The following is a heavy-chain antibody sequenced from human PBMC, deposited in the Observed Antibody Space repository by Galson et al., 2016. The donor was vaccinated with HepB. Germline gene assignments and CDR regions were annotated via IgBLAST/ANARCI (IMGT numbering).Heavy chain of an antibody. D-gene: IGHD2-2*01. V-gene: IGHV1-24*01. CDR2: FDPEDGKT. CDR3: ATGLGYCMSINCNVIY. CDR1: GFTLTEFS. Sequence: SVKVSCKVSGFTLTEFSMHWVRQAPGKGLEWMGGFDPEDGKTVYAQKFQGRVTMTEDTSTDTAYMELSSLEPDDTAVYYCATGLGYCMSINCNVIYWGQGTLVTVSS. J-gene: IGHJ4*02.